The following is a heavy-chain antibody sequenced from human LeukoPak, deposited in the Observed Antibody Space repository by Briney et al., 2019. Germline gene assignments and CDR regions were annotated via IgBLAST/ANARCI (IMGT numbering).Heavy chain of an antibody. D-gene: IGHD5-18*01. J-gene: IGHJ4*02. CDR2: IYPGDSDT. Sequence: GESLKISCKGSGYSFTSYWNGWVRQMPGKGLEWMGIIYPGDSDTRYSPSFQGQVTISADKSISTAYLQWSSLKASDTAMYYCARTVLAVDTAMAIDYWGQGTLVTVSS. V-gene: IGHV5-51*01. CDR3: ARTVLAVDTAMAIDY. CDR1: GYSFTSYW.